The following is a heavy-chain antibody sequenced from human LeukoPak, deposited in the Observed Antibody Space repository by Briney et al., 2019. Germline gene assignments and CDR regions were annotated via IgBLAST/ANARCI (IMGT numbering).Heavy chain of an antibody. Sequence: GGSLRLSCAASGFTFSSYAMHWVRQAPGKGLERVAVISYDGSNKYYADSVKGRFTISRDNSKNTLYLQMNSLRAEDTAVYYCARMGVVPAAHFDYWGQGTLVTVSS. CDR2: ISYDGSNK. V-gene: IGHV3-30-3*01. CDR3: ARMGVVPAAHFDY. CDR1: GFTFSSYA. D-gene: IGHD2-2*01. J-gene: IGHJ4*02.